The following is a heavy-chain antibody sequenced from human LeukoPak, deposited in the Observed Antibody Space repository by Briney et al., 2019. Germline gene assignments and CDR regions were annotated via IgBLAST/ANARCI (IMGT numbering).Heavy chain of an antibody. CDR2: VRTTAEGETT. Sequence: ETLSLTCAVYGGSFSGYYWSWIRQAPGKGLEWVGRVRTTAEGETTDYAAPVRGRFIISRDDSKNMVFLQMNRLETEDTAIYYCTAGLRKTDDDSWGQGTLVTVSS. J-gene: IGHJ4*02. D-gene: IGHD4-17*01. V-gene: IGHV3-15*01. CDR3: TAGLRKTDDDS. CDR1: GGSFSGYY.